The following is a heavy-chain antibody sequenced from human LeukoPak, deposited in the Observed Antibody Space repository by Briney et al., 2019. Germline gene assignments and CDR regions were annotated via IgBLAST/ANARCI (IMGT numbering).Heavy chain of an antibody. V-gene: IGHV3-9*01. D-gene: IGHD5-12*01. CDR1: GFTFDDYA. CDR2: ISWNSGSI. Sequence: GGSLRLSCAASGFTFDDYAMHWVRQAPGKGLEWVSGISWNSGSIGYADSVKGRFTISRDNAKNSLYLQMNSLRAEDTALYYCAKDAVAWVYWGQGTLVTVSS. J-gene: IGHJ4*02. CDR3: AKDAVAWVY.